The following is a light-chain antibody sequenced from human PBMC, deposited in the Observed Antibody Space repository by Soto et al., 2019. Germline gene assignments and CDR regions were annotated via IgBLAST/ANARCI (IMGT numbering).Light chain of an antibody. CDR2: TSS. CDR3: QQSYRTPWS. Sequence: DIQMTQSPSSLSASVGDRVTITCRATQSVAKYVNWYQQKPGQAPNLLIYTSSNLQSGVPSRFTGSGFATDFTLTISSLQPEDVASYYCQQSYRTPWSFGQGTKVDIK. V-gene: IGKV1-39*01. CDR1: QSVAKY. J-gene: IGKJ1*01.